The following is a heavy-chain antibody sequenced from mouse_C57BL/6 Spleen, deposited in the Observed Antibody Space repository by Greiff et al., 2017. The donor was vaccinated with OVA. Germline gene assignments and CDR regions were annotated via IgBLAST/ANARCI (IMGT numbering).Heavy chain of an antibody. CDR3: ARVDDYDGGFAY. CDR1: GFTFSDYY. Sequence: DVKLVESEGGLVQPGSSMKLSCTASGFTFSDYYMAWVRQVPEKGLEWVANINYDGSSTYYLDSLKSRFIISRDNAKNILYLQMSSLKSEDTATYYCARVDDYDGGFAYWGQGTLVTVSA. J-gene: IGHJ3*01. D-gene: IGHD2-4*01. V-gene: IGHV5-16*01. CDR2: INYDGSST.